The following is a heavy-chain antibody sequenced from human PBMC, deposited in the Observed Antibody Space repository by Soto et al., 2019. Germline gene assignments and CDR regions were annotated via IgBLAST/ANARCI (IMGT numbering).Heavy chain of an antibody. CDR3: ASDSALEWLFFDY. Sequence: VQLVESGGGLVQPGGSLRLSCAASGFTFSSYSMNWVRQAPGKGLEWVSYISSSTIYYADSVKGRFTTSRDNAKNSLYLQMNSLRDEDTAVYYFASDSALEWLFFDYWGQGTLVTVSS. J-gene: IGHJ4*02. V-gene: IGHV3-48*02. D-gene: IGHD3-3*01. CDR1: GFTFSSYS. CDR2: ISSSTI.